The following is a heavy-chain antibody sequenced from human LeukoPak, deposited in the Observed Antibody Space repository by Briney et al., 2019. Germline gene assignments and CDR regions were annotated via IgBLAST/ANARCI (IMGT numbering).Heavy chain of an antibody. CDR3: ARDSGRDGYNYDDAFDI. Sequence: PGGSLRLSCAASGFTFSSYSMNWVRQAPGKGLEWVSSISSSSSYIYYADSVKGRFTISRDNAKNSLCLQMNSLRAEDTAVYYCARDSGRDGYNYDDAFDIWGQGTMVTVSS. D-gene: IGHD5-24*01. J-gene: IGHJ3*02. V-gene: IGHV3-21*01. CDR2: ISSSSSYI. CDR1: GFTFSSYS.